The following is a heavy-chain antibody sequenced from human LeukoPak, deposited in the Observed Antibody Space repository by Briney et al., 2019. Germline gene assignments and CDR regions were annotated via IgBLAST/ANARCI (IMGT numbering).Heavy chain of an antibody. Sequence: PGGSLRLSCAASGFTFSGSAMHWVRQASGKGLEWVGRIRSKANSYATAYAASVKGRFTISRDDSENTVYLQMSSLRTEDTAMYYCTTSPVPGIDYWGQGIQVTVSS. D-gene: IGHD6-19*01. CDR1: GFTFSGSA. CDR3: TTSPVPGIDY. V-gene: IGHV3-73*01. CDR2: IRSKANSYAT. J-gene: IGHJ4*02.